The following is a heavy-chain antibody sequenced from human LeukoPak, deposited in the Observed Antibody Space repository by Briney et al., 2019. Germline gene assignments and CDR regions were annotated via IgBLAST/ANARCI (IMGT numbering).Heavy chain of an antibody. D-gene: IGHD3-10*01. J-gene: IGHJ4*02. Sequence: ASVKVSCKASGYTFTSYGISWVRQAPGQGLEWMGWINPNSGGTNYAQKFQGRVTMTRDTSISTAYMELSRLRSDDTAVYYCARETYYGRYYFDYWGQGTLVTVSS. V-gene: IGHV1-2*02. CDR3: ARETYYGRYYFDY. CDR2: INPNSGGT. CDR1: GYTFTSYG.